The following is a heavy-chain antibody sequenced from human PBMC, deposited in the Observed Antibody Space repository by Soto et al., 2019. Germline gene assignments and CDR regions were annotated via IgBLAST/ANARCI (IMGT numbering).Heavy chain of an antibody. CDR1: GGSIPDGSYY. CDR3: ARSNYGDYGAQPDH. Sequence: QVQLQESGPGLVKPAQTLSLTCTVSGGSIPDGSYYWNWVRQHPEKGLELIGYLRYSGNTYYNPSLKSRVIISLHTCKNQFSLMLSSVTAADTAVYYCARSNYGDYGAQPDHGGKGTPVTVAS. J-gene: IGHJ4*02. D-gene: IGHD4-17*01. V-gene: IGHV4-31*03. CDR2: LRYSGNT.